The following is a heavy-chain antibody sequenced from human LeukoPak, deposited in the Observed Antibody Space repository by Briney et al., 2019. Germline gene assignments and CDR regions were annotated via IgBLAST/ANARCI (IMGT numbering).Heavy chain of an antibody. Sequence: SETLSLTCAVSGYSISSGYYWGWIRQPPGKGLEWIGSIYHSGSTYYNSSLKSRVTISVDTSKNQFSLKLSSVTAADTAVYFCARCGSGNYFDYWSQGTLVTVSS. CDR2: IYHSGST. V-gene: IGHV4-38-2*01. D-gene: IGHD3-10*01. CDR3: ARCGSGNYFDY. J-gene: IGHJ4*02. CDR1: GYSISSGYY.